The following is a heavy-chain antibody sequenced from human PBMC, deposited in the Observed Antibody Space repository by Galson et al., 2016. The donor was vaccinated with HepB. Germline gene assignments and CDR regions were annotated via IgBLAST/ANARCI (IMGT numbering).Heavy chain of an antibody. J-gene: IGHJ4*02. CDR1: GGTFSSYA. CDR2: IIPIFGTA. Sequence: SVKVSCKASGGTFSSYAISWVRQAPGQGLEWMGGIIPIFGTANYAQKFQGRVTITADESTSTAYMELSSLRSEDTAVYYCARGIYSSSWPLDYWGRGTRVTGSS. CDR3: ARGIYSSSWPLDY. D-gene: IGHD6-13*01. V-gene: IGHV1-69*13.